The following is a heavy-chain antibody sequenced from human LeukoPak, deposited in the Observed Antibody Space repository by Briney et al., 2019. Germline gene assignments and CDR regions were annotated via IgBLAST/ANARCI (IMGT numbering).Heavy chain of an antibody. CDR1: GGSISITNC. D-gene: IGHD3-3*01. Sequence: SGTLSLICGVSGGSISITNCWTWIRQPPGKGLEWIGEVHLDGRTNYNPSLESRLTMSVDLSENHISLKLTSVTAADTAVYYCAREGGFYRPLDYTGQGTLVTVSS. CDR2: VHLDGRT. J-gene: IGHJ4*02. CDR3: AREGGFYRPLDY. V-gene: IGHV4-4*02.